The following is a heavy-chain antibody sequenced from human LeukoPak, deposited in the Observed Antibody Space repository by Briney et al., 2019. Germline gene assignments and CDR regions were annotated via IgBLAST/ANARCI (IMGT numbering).Heavy chain of an antibody. CDR3: ARGYYYDSMGDAFDI. D-gene: IGHD3-22*01. CDR2: IYYSGST. CDR1: GGSISRGDHY. J-gene: IGHJ3*02. V-gene: IGHV4-30-4*01. Sequence: SETLSLTCTVSGGSISRGDHYWRWIRRPPGRGLGWHGYIYYSGSTYYNPSLKSRVTISVDTSKTKFSLKLSSVTAADEAVYYCARGYYYDSMGDAFDIWGQGTMVTVSS.